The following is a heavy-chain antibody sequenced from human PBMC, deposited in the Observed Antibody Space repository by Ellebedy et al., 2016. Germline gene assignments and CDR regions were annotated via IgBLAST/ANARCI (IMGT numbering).Heavy chain of an antibody. J-gene: IGHJ4*02. Sequence: GESLKISXAASGFTVSSNYMNWVRQAPEKGLEWVSVIYTGGGIYYADSVKGRFTISRDSSENTLYLQMNSLRAEDTAVYYCATGKSSSYGYWGQGTLVTVSS. CDR1: GFTVSSNY. D-gene: IGHD6-6*01. V-gene: IGHV3-53*01. CDR2: IYTGGGI. CDR3: ATGKSSSYGY.